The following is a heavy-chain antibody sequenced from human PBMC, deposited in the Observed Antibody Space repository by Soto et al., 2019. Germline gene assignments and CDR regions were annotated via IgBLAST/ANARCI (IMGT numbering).Heavy chain of an antibody. D-gene: IGHD5-12*01. CDR3: ARKRAATRRPRDYYYYMDV. J-gene: IGHJ6*03. V-gene: IGHV4-34*01. CDR2: INHSGST. CDR1: GGSFSGYY. Sequence: SETLSLTCAVYGGSFSGYYWSWIRQPPRKGLEWIGEINHSGSTNYNPSLKSRITTSVDTSKNQFSLKLSSVTAADTAVYYCARKRAATRRPRDYYYYMDVWSKGTTVTVSS.